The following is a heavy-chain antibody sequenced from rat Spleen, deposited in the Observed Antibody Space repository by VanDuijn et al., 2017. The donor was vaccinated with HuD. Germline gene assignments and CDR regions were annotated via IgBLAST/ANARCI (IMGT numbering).Heavy chain of an antibody. CDR1: GFTFSNYG. V-gene: IGHV5-19*01. D-gene: IGHD1-11*01. J-gene: IGHJ2*01. CDR2: ITTGGAST. CDR3: VREAEGVGS. Sequence: EVQLVESGGGLVQPGRSLKLSCAASGFTFSNYGMHWIRQAPTRGLEWVAYITTGGASTYYRDSVKGRFTISRDNAQNTLYLQMSKLGSEDTATYYCVREAEGVGSWGQGVMVTVSS.